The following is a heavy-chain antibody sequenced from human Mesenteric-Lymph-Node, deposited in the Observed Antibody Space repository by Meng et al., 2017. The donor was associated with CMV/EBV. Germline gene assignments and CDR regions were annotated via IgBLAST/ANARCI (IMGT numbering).Heavy chain of an antibody. J-gene: IGHJ4*02. CDR3: ARVLVVGATKACDY. CDR2: INHSGST. CDR1: GVSFSGYY. D-gene: IGHD1-26*01. V-gene: IGHV4-34*01. Sequence: VYGVSFSGYYWSWIRQPPGKGLEWIGEINHSGSTNYNPSLKSRVTISVDTSKNQFSLKLSSVTAADTAVYYCARVLVVGATKACDYWGQGTLVTVSS.